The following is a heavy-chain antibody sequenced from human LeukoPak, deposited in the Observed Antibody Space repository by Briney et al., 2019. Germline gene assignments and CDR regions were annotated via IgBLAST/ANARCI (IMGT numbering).Heavy chain of an antibody. CDR2: IKEDGSEK. Sequence: GGSLRLSCAASGFRFSRNWMSCVRQAPGKGLEWVANIKEDGSEKDYVDSVKGRFTISRDNAKNSLYLQMNSLRAEDTAVYYCAREWDWGQGTLVTVSS. V-gene: IGHV3-7*04. CDR1: GFRFSRNW. J-gene: IGHJ4*02. CDR3: AREWD.